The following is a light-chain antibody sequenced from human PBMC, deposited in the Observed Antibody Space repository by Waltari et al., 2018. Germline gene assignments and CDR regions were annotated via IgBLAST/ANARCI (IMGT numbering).Light chain of an antibody. J-gene: IGKJ3*01. CDR1: QGISSD. CDR2: AAS. V-gene: IGKV1-9*01. CDR3: QQLNSYPFT. Sequence: IQLTQSPSSLSASVGDRVTLTCRDSQGISSDLASYQQKPGKAPKLLIYAASTLQSGVPSMLSGSGSGTDFTLTISSLQPEDFATYYCQQLNSYPFTCGPGTKVDIK.